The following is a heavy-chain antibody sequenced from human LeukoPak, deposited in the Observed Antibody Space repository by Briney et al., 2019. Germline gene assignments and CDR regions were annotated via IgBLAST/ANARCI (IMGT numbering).Heavy chain of an antibody. CDR3: ARGQRTSWYTNFDY. D-gene: IGHD6-13*01. CDR2: ISYDGSNK. CDR1: GFTFSSYA. V-gene: IGHV3-30-3*01. J-gene: IGHJ4*02. Sequence: GGSLRLSCAASGFTFSSYAMSWVRQAPGKGLEWVAVISYDGSNKYYADSVKGRFTISRDNSKNTPYLQMNSLRAEDTAVYYCARGQRTSWYTNFDYWGQGTLVTVSS.